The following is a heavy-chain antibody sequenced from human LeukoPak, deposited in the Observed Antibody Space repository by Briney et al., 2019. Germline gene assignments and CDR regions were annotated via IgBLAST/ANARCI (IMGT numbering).Heavy chain of an antibody. CDR1: GFTVSSNY. D-gene: IGHD5-24*01. V-gene: IGHV3-53*01. CDR2: IYSGGST. Sequence: GGSLRLSCAASGFTVSSNYMSWVRQAPGKGLEWVSVIYSGGSTYYADSVKGRFNISRDNSKNTLYLQMNSLRAEDTAVYYCARFGGARWLPLYYFDYWGQGTLVTVSS. J-gene: IGHJ4*02. CDR3: ARFGGARWLPLYYFDY.